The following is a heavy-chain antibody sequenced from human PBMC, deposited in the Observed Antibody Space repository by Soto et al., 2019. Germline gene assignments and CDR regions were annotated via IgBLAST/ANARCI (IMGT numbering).Heavy chain of an antibody. CDR3: ARGLSVTVTTPSYYFDY. CDR2: IYYSGSI. CDR1: GGSISSGDYY. J-gene: IGHJ4*02. Sequence: QVQLQESGPGLVKPSQTLSLTCTVSGGSISSGDYYWSWIRQPPGKGLEWIGYIYYSGSIHYNPSLKSRVIMSVDTSEGQFSLKLKSVTAADTAVYYCARGLSVTVTTPSYYFDYWGRGALVTVSA. V-gene: IGHV4-30-4*01. D-gene: IGHD4-17*01.